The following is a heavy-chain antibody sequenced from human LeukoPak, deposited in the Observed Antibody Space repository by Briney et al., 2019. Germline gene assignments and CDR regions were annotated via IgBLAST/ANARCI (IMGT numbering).Heavy chain of an antibody. CDR1: GFTVSSNY. J-gene: IGHJ1*01. Sequence: PGGSLRLSCAASGFTVSSNYMSWVRQAPGKGLEWVSVIYSGGSTYYADSVKGRFTVSRDNSKNTLYLQMSSLRAEDTAVYYCAKENYGDSTGGRFQHWGQGTLVTVSS. V-gene: IGHV3-53*01. CDR2: IYSGGST. D-gene: IGHD4-17*01. CDR3: AKENYGDSTGGRFQH.